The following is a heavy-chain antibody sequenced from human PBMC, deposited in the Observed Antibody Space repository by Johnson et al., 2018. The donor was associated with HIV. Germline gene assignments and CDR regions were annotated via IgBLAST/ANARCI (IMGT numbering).Heavy chain of an antibody. J-gene: IGHJ3*02. V-gene: IGHV3-30*02. Sequence: QVHLVESGGGLVQTGGSLRLSCAASGFTFSSYGMHWVRQAPGKGLEWVAFIRYDGSNKYYADSVKGRFTISRDNSKNTLYLQMNSLRAEDTAVYYCAKGGEYSSSWSAFDIWGQGTMVTVSS. CDR2: IRYDGSNK. D-gene: IGHD6-6*01. CDR1: GFTFSSYG. CDR3: AKGGEYSSSWSAFDI.